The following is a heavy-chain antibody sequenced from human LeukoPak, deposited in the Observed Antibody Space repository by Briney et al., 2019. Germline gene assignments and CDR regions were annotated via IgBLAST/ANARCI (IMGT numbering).Heavy chain of an antibody. CDR3: ASRYGSGSYGFDY. J-gene: IGHJ4*02. Sequence: SETLSLTRTVSSGSITGYYWSWIRQPPGKGLEWIGYMYYNGSMNYNPSLKSRVTISADTSKNQFSLRLSSVTAADTAVYYCASRYGSGSYGFDYWGQGTLVTVSS. D-gene: IGHD3-10*01. CDR2: MYYNGSM. V-gene: IGHV4-59*01. CDR1: SGSITGYY.